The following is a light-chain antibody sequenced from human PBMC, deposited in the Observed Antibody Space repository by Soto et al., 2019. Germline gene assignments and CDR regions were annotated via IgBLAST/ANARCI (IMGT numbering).Light chain of an antibody. J-gene: IGKJ5*01. CDR2: DVS. Sequence: AIPVTQSPSSLSASVGDRVTITCRASQDIRGALAWYQQKPGKAPKLLIYDVSTVQSGVPSRFSGRGSGTEFTLIITSLQPEDFATYYCRQFNIYPITFGQGTRLDI. CDR1: QDIRGA. V-gene: IGKV1-13*02. CDR3: RQFNIYPIT.